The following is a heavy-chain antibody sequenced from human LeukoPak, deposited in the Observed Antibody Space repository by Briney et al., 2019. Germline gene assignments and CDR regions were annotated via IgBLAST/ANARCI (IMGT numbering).Heavy chain of an antibody. J-gene: IGHJ5*02. CDR1: GGSLSSYY. Sequence: SETLSLTCTVSGGSLSSYYWSWIRQPAGEGLEWIGRIYTSGSTNYNPSLKSRDTISVDTSKRHFSLKLSSVTAADTAVYYCARGYCSSTSCYHMGYNWFDPWGQGTLVTVSS. V-gene: IGHV4-4*07. CDR3: ARGYCSSTSCYHMGYNWFDP. CDR2: IYTSGST. D-gene: IGHD2-2*01.